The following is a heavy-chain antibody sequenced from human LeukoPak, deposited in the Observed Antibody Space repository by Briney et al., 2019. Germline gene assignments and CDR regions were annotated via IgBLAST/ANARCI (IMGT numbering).Heavy chain of an antibody. CDR2: IHPSEGF. V-gene: IGHV4-34*01. J-gene: IGHJ4*02. D-gene: IGHD5-24*01. Sequence: SETLSLTCDVYGGSCDDYYCSWIRQPPGRGLEWIGEIHPSEGFYYNSSLVSRVTISIDPSKTHFSLRLASVTAADTAFYYCARGRDRSKAGDHWGQGSLVTVSS. CDR1: GGSCDDYY. CDR3: ARGRDRSKAGDH.